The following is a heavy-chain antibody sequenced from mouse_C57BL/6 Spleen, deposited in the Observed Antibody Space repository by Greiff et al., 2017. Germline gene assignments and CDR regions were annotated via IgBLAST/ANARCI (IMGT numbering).Heavy chain of an antibody. CDR2: IWRGGST. V-gene: IGHV2-2*01. CDR1: GFSFTSYG. D-gene: IGHD6-5*01. Sequence: VQLQQSGPGLVQPSQSLSITCTASGFSFTSYGVNWVRQSPGKGLEWLGVIWRGGSTDYNAAFISRLSTSKDNYTSKVFLKKNSMQADEEATYYGCRTLCARGGAMDYWGQGTSVTVSA. CDR3: CRTLCARGGAMDY. J-gene: IGHJ4*01.